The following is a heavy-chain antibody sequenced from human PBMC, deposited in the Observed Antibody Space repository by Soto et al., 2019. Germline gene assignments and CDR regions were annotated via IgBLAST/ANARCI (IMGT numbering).Heavy chain of an antibody. Sequence: PSETLSLTCTVSGGSISSGGYYWSWIRQHPGKGLEWIGYIYYSGSTYYNPSLKSRVTISVDTSKNQFSLKLSSVPAADTAVYYCARGGGITMVRGVIITRYYYYGMDVWGQGTTVTVSS. D-gene: IGHD3-10*01. CDR3: ARGGGITMVRGVIITRYYYYGMDV. CDR1: GGSISSGGYY. V-gene: IGHV4-31*03. CDR2: IYYSGST. J-gene: IGHJ6*02.